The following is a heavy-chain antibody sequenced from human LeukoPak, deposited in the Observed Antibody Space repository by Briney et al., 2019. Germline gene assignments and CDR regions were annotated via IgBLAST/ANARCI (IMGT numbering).Heavy chain of an antibody. D-gene: IGHD5-12*01. CDR3: ARVVWGYAWMFDY. CDR2: IFYSGSG. V-gene: IGHV4-61*01. Sequence: SETLSLTCTVSGGSVSSAPYYWSWIRQPPGKGLEWIGYIFYSGSGNYNPSLKSRGTISVGTSKNQFSLKLSSLTAADTAVYYCARVVWGYAWMFDYWGQGTLVTVSS. J-gene: IGHJ4*02. CDR1: GGSVSSAPYY.